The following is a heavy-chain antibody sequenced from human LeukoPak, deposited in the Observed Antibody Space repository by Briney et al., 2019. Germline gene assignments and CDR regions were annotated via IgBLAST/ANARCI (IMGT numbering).Heavy chain of an antibody. J-gene: IGHJ4*02. V-gene: IGHV1-8*01. CDR1: GYTFTSYD. D-gene: IGHD2-15*01. CDR2: MNPNSGNT. Sequence: ASVKVSCKASGYTFTSYDINWVRQATGQGLEWVGWMNPNSGNTGYAQKFQGRVTMTRNTSISTAYMELSSLRSEDTAVYYCARESCSGGSCYSDYWGQGTLVTVSS. CDR3: ARESCSGGSCYSDY.